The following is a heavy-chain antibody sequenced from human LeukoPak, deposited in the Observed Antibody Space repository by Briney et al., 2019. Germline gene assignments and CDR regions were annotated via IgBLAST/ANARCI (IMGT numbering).Heavy chain of an antibody. J-gene: IGHJ3*02. D-gene: IGHD2-2*01. CDR2: IYYSGST. V-gene: IGHV4-59*01. Sequence: PSETLSLTCTVSGGSISSYYWSWIRQPPGKGLEWIGYIYYSGSTNYNPSLKSRVTISVDTSKNQFSLKLSSVTAADTAVYYCARGYCSSTSCHDDAFDIWGQGTMVTV. CDR3: ARGYCSSTSCHDDAFDI. CDR1: GGSISSYY.